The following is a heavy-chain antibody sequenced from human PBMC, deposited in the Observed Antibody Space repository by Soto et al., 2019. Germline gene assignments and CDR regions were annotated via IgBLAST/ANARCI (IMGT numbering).Heavy chain of an antibody. J-gene: IGHJ4*01. V-gene: IGHV4-38-2*02. D-gene: IGHD3-22*01. CDR2: IFHSGTT. CDR1: GYSISSGYS. Sequence: PSETLSLTCAVSGYSISSGYSWGCIRQPPGKGLDWIGNIFHSGTTYYNPSLKNRVTISVDTSQNHFSLKLSSVTAADTAVYYCARENYYDGSGYYYYFDYWGHGTLVTVYS. CDR3: ARENYYDGSGYYYYFDY.